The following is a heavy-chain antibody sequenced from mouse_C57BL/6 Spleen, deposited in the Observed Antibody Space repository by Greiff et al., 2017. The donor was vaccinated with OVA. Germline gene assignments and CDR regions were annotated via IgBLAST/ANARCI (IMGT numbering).Heavy chain of an antibody. CDR2: ISSGSSTI. J-gene: IGHJ4*01. V-gene: IGHV5-17*01. Sequence: EVKVVESGGGLVKPGGSLKLSCAASGFTFSDYGMHWVRQAPEKGLEWVAYISSGSSTIYYADTVKGRFTISRDNAKNTLFLQMTSLRSEDTAMYYCASGTGTGGYAMDYWGQGTSVTVSS. CDR1: GFTFSDYG. CDR3: ASGTGTGGYAMDY. D-gene: IGHD4-1*01.